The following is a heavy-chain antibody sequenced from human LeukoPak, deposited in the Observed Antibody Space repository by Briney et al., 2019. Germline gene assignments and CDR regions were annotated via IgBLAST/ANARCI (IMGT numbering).Heavy chain of an antibody. CDR1: GFTFSSYG. CDR3: AKDPGRYCSGGSCQNWFDP. CDR2: IRYDGSNK. D-gene: IGHD2-15*01. J-gene: IGHJ5*02. V-gene: IGHV3-30*02. Sequence: PGGSLRLSCAASGFTFSSYGMHWVRQAPGKGLEWVAFIRYDGSNKYYADSVKGRFTISRDNSKNTLYLQMNSLRAEDTAVYYCAKDPGRYCSGGSCQNWFDPWDQGTLVTVSS.